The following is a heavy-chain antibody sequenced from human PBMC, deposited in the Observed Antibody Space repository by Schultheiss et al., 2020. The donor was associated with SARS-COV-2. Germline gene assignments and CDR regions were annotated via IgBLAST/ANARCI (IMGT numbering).Heavy chain of an antibody. Sequence: SETLSLTCTVSGGSISSSSYYWGWIRQPPGKGLEWIGSIYYSGSTNYNPSLKSRVTMSVDTSKNQFSLKLSSVTAADTAVYYCARARGTSCYKKDCGLFDYWGQGTLVTVSS. CDR2: IYYSGST. CDR1: GGSISSSSYY. CDR3: ARARGTSCYKKDCGLFDY. D-gene: IGHD2-2*02. V-gene: IGHV4-39*07. J-gene: IGHJ4*02.